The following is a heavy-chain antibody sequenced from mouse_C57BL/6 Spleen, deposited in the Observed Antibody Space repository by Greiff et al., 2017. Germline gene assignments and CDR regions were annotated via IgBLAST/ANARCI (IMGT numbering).Heavy chain of an antibody. CDR1: VFTFSSYT. CDR2: ISGGGGNT. D-gene: IGHD3-1*01. J-gene: IGHJ1*03. V-gene: IGHV5-9*01. Sequence: EVMLVESGGGLVKPGGSLKLSCAASVFTFSSYTMSWVRQTPEKRLEWVATISGGGGNTYYPDSVKGRFTISRDNAKNTLYLQMSSLRSEDTALYYCARQGGYYRYFDVWGTGTTVTVSS. CDR3: ARQGGYYRYFDV.